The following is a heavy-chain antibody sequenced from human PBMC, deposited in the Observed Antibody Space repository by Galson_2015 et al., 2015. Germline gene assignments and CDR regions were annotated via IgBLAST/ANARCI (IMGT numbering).Heavy chain of an antibody. CDR3: ARDYYDSGSYYKGYFDY. J-gene: IGHJ4*02. D-gene: IGHD3-10*01. CDR2: ISAYNGNT. CDR1: GYTFTSYG. Sequence: SVKVSCKASGYTFTSYGISWVRQAPGQGLEWMGWISAYNGNTNYAQRLQGRVTMTTDTSTSTAYMELRSLGSDDTAVYYCARDYYDSGSYYKGYFDYWGQGTLVAVSS. V-gene: IGHV1-18*01.